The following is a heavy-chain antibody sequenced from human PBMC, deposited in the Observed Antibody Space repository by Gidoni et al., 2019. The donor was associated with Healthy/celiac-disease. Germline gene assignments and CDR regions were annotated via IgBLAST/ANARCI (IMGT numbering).Heavy chain of an antibody. V-gene: IGHV3-23*01. CDR3: AKGDYGDYVGYFDY. CDR2: ISGSGGST. CDR1: GFPFSSYA. J-gene: IGHJ4*02. Sequence: EVQLLESGGGLVQPGGSLRLSCSASGFPFSSYAMSWVRQARGKGREWVSAISGSGGSTYYADSVKGRFTISRGNYKNARYLEMKSLRAEDTAVYYCAKGDYGDYVGYFDYWGQGTLVTVSS. D-gene: IGHD4-17*01.